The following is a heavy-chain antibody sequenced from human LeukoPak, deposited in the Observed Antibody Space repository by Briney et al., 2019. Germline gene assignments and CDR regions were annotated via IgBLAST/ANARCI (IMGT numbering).Heavy chain of an antibody. CDR2: ISGSGGST. CDR3: AKDTGYYDFWSGSDFDY. CDR1: GFTFSSYA. V-gene: IGHV3-23*01. D-gene: IGHD3-3*01. Sequence: AGGSLRLSCAASGFTFSSYAMSWVRQAPGKGLEWVSAISGSGGSTYYADSVKGRFTISRDNSKNTLYLQMNSLRAEDTAVYYCAKDTGYYDFWSGSDFDYWGQGTLVTVSS. J-gene: IGHJ4*02.